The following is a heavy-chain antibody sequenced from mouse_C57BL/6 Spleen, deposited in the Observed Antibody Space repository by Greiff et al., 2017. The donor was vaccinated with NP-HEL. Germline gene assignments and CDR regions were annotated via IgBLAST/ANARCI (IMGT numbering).Heavy chain of an antibody. V-gene: IGHV1-54*01. CDR2: INPGSGGT. Sequence: VQLQESGAELVRPGTSVKVSCKASGYAFTNYLIEWVKQRPGQGLEWIGVINPGSGGTNYNEKFKGKATLTADKSSSTAYMQLSSLTSEDSAVYFCARDYYGNPFDYWGQGTTLTVSS. CDR3: ARDYYGNPFDY. CDR1: GYAFTNYL. D-gene: IGHD2-1*01. J-gene: IGHJ2*01.